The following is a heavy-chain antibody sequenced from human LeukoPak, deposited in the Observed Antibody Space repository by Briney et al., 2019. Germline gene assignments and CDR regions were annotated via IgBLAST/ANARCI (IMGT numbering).Heavy chain of an antibody. V-gene: IGHV3-7*03. CDR3: AKDIEAVAGATLDY. Sequence: GGSLRLSCAASGFTFSNYWMTWVRQAPGKGLEWVAHINQDGSKEYYMDSVKARFTISRDNAKNSLSLQMNSLRAEDTALYYCAKDIEAVAGATLDYWGQGTLVTVSS. CDR1: GFTFSNYW. D-gene: IGHD6-19*01. CDR2: INQDGSKE. J-gene: IGHJ4*02.